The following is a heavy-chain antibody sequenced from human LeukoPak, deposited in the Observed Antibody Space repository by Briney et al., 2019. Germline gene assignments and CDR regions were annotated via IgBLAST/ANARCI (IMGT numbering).Heavy chain of an antibody. Sequence: ASVKVSCKASGYTFTGYYMHWVRQAPGQGLEWMGWINPNSGGTNYARRFQGRVTMTRDTSISTAYMELSRLRSDDTAVYYCATLSGNSWEYYFDYWGQGTLVTVSS. CDR2: INPNSGGT. CDR3: ATLSGNSWEYYFDY. V-gene: IGHV1-2*02. CDR1: GYTFTGYY. D-gene: IGHD1-26*01. J-gene: IGHJ4*02.